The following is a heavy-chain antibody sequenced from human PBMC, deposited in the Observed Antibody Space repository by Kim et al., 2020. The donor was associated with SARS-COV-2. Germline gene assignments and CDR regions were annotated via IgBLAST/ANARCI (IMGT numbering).Heavy chain of an antibody. CDR3: ARISGPSKGAYAFDI. V-gene: IGHV4-34*01. CDR2: INHSGST. Sequence: SETLSLTCAVYGGSFSGYYWSWIRQPPGKGLEWIGEINHSGSTNYNPSLKSRVTISVDTSKNQFSLKLSSVTAADTAVYYCARISGPSKGAYAFDIWGQGTMVTVSS. J-gene: IGHJ3*02. D-gene: IGHD3-3*02. CDR1: GGSFSGYY.